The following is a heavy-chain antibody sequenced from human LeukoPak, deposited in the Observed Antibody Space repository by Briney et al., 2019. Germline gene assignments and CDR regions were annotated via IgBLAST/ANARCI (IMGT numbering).Heavy chain of an antibody. Sequence: GGSLRLSCAASGFAFNNYVMTWVRQAPGKGLDWFSAISAYGDSTYYADSVKGRFTISRDSSKSTMYLQMTSLTAEDTAVYYCAKGSGTSRPYYLDYWGRGTLVTVSS. J-gene: IGHJ4*02. CDR1: GFAFNNYV. CDR2: ISAYGDST. D-gene: IGHD6-25*01. V-gene: IGHV3-23*01. CDR3: AKGSGTSRPYYLDY.